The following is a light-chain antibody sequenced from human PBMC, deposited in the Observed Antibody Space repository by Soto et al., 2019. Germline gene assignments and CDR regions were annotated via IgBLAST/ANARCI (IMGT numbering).Light chain of an antibody. J-gene: IGLJ1*01. CDR1: ISDLAIYNY. V-gene: IGLV2-14*01. CDR3: SSYTASSNYV. CDR2: QVT. Sequence: QSVLTQPASVSWSPGDSITISFTGTISDLAIYNYVSWYQQQPGKATKLMIYQVTNRPSGVSNRFSGSRSGNTASLTLSGLQAEDEADYYCSSYTASSNYVFGNGTKVTVL.